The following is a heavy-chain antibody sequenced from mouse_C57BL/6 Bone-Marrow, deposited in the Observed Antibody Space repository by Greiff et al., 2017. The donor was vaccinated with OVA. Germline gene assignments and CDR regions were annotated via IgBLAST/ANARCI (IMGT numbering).Heavy chain of an antibody. D-gene: IGHD2-3*01. CDR3: ARDDDDSDWYFDV. CDR1: GYSITSGYY. V-gene: IGHV3-6*01. Sequence: EVQLQQSGPGLVKPSQSLSLTCSVTGYSITSGYYWNWIRQFPGNKLEWMGYISYDGSNNYNPSLKNRISITRDTSKNQFFLKLNSVTTEDTATYYCARDDDDSDWYFDVWGTGTTVTVSS. CDR2: ISYDGSN. J-gene: IGHJ1*03.